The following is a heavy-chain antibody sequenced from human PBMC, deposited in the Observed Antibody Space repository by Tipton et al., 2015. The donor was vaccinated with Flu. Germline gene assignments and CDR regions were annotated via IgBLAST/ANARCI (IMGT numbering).Heavy chain of an antibody. D-gene: IGHD2-15*01. CDR3: ARVGSGGTPYNWFDP. V-gene: IGHV4-39*07. J-gene: IGHJ5*02. Sequence: TLSLTCTVPGGSISSSSYYWGWIRQPPGKGLEWIGSIYYSGSTYYNPPLKSGVPLSVDTSKNQFSLKLSSVTAADTAVYYCARVGSGGTPYNWFDPWGQGTLVTVSS. CDR1: GGSISSSSYY. CDR2: IYYSGST.